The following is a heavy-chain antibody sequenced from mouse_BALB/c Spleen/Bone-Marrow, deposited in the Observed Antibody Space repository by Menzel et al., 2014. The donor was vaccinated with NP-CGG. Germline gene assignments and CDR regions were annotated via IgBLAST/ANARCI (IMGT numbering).Heavy chain of an antibody. CDR3: ARHLYGNYGAMDY. J-gene: IGHJ4*01. CDR1: GFTFSDYY. D-gene: IGHD2-1*01. CDR2: ISNGGGST. Sequence: EVKLVESGGGLVQPGGSLKLSCATSGFTFSDYYMYWVRQTPEKRLEWVAYISNGGGSTYYPDTVKGRFTISRDNAKNTLYLQMSSLKSEDTAMYYCARHLYGNYGAMDYWGQGTSVTVSS. V-gene: IGHV5-12*02.